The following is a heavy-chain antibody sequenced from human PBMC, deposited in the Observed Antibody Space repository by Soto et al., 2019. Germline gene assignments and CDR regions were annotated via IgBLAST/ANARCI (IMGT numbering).Heavy chain of an antibody. D-gene: IGHD3-22*01. Sequence: QVQLVQSGAEVKEPGASLKVSCKASGFTFTNYFFHWVRQAPREGLEWMGTISPYDGRTSYLKNLPGKITLTSDTSTSTVYMELSSLRSEDTAVYYCARGDGRGSSGFYYYYGMDVWGHGTPVTVSS. V-gene: IGHV1-46*04. CDR1: GFTFTNYF. CDR2: ISPYDGRT. J-gene: IGHJ6*02. CDR3: ARGDGRGSSGFYYYYGMDV.